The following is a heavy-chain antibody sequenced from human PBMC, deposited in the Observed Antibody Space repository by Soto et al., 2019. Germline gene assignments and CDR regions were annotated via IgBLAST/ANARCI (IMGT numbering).Heavy chain of an antibody. CDR1: GYTFTGYY. Sequence: ASVKVSCKASGYTFTGYYMHWVRQAPGQGLEWMGWINPNSGGTNYAQKFQGWVTTTRDTSISTAYIELSRLRSDDTAVYYCARGGGYCSGGSCWMDYWGQGTLVTVSS. CDR3: ARGGGYCSGGSCWMDY. J-gene: IGHJ4*02. CDR2: INPNSGGT. D-gene: IGHD2-15*01. V-gene: IGHV1-2*04.